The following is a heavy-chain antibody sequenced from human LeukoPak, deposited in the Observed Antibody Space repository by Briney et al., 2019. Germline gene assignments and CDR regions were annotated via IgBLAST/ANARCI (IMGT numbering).Heavy chain of an antibody. J-gene: IGHJ4*02. Sequence: PGGSLRLSCAASGFTFSSYAMHWVRQAPGKGLEWVAVISYDGSNKYYADSVKGRFTISRDNSKNTLYLQMNSLRAEDTAVYYRAMTTRGGPDYWGQGTLVTVSS. D-gene: IGHD1-1*01. CDR1: GFTFSSYA. V-gene: IGHV3-30*04. CDR3: AMTTRGGPDY. CDR2: ISYDGSNK.